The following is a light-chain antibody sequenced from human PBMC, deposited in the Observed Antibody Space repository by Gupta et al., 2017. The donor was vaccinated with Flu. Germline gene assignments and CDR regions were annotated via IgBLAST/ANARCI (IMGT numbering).Light chain of an antibody. CDR1: QSISSW. J-gene: IGKJ1*01. CDR3: QEYNRYSWT. Sequence: QMTQSPSTLSASVGDRVTITCRASQSISSWLAWYQQKPGKPPKLLIYMASTLETGVPSRFAGSGSGTEFTLTISSLQPDDFATYYCQEYNRYSWTFGQGTKVEIK. CDR2: MAS. V-gene: IGKV1-5*03.